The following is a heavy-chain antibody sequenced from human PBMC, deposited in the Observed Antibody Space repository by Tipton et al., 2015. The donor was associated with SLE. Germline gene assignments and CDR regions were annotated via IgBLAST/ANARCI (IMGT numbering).Heavy chain of an antibody. Sequence: QLVQSGAEVKKPGASVKVSCKASGYSFTSYGISWVRQAPGQGLEWMGWISAYNGNTNYAQKLQGRVTMTTDTSTSTAYMELRSLRSDDTAVYYCARDLMDIVVVPAATDYFDYWGQGTLVTVSS. D-gene: IGHD2-2*03. CDR3: ARDLMDIVVVPAATDYFDY. CDR1: GYSFTSYG. J-gene: IGHJ4*02. V-gene: IGHV1-18*01. CDR2: ISAYNGNT.